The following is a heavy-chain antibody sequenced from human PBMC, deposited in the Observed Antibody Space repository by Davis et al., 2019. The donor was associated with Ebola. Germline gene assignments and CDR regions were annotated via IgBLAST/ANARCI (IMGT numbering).Heavy chain of an antibody. CDR1: GFTFSNYA. V-gene: IGHV3-30-3*01. J-gene: IGHJ4*02. CDR3: ARGRGHHESSGGDY. CDR2: IPYDGSNE. Sequence: GESLKISCAASGFTFSNYAMHWVRQAPGKGLEWVALIPYDGSNEYYADSVKGRFTISRDNSKSTVYLQMNSLRTEDTAVYYCARGRGHHESSGGDYWGQGTLVTVSS. D-gene: IGHD3-22*01.